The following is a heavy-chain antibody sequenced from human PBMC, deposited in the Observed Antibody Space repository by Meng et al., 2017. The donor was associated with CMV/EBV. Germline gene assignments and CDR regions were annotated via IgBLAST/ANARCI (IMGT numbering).Heavy chain of an antibody. V-gene: IGHV3-66*02. CDR3: ARGTPDITMIVPPVAFDI. CDR1: GFSVSRND. Sequence: GGSLRLSCAASGFSVSRNDMSWVRQAPGKGLEWVSIILGGGNTYYADSVKGRFTISRDNSRNTLYLQMNSLRTENTALYYCARGTPDITMIVPPVAFDIWGQGTMVTVSS. CDR2: ILGGGNT. J-gene: IGHJ3*02. D-gene: IGHD3-22*01.